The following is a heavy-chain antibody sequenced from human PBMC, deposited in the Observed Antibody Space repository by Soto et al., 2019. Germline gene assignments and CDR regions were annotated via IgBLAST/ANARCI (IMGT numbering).Heavy chain of an antibody. CDR1: GFTFNNYA. D-gene: IGHD4-4*01. Sequence: GGSLRLSCAASGFTFNNYAMNWVRQAPGKGLEWVENISSSSSSIYYADSVKGRFTISRDNAKNTLYLQMNSLRAEDTAVYYCARDAPTYYSRNQLNYFDYWGQGTLVTVSS. V-gene: IGHV3-48*01. CDR3: ARDAPTYYSRNQLNYFDY. CDR2: ISSSSSSI. J-gene: IGHJ4*02.